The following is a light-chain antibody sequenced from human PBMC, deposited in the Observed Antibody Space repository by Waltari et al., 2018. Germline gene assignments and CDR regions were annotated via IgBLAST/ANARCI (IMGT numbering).Light chain of an antibody. Sequence: QSALTQPSSASGSPGQPVTISCTGSGSDVGAYNYVSGYQHHPGKAPKLMIYEVTKRPSGVPDRFSGSKSDNSASLTVSGLQPDDEAYYYCTSFAGGNTVIFGGGTKLTVL. CDR1: GSDVGAYNY. J-gene: IGLJ2*01. CDR2: EVT. V-gene: IGLV2-8*01. CDR3: TSFAGGNTVI.